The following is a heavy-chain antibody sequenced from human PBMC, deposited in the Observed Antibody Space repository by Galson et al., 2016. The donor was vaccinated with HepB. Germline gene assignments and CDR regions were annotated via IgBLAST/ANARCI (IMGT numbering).Heavy chain of an antibody. CDR1: GFTFDDYA. Sequence: SLRLSCAASGFTFDDYAMHWVRQTPGNGLEWVSGIGWNNAYIDHADSVKGRFTISRDNAKNSLYLQMDSLRPEDTALYYCAKARSTNAYKVFDYWGQGILVAVSS. V-gene: IGHV3-9*01. J-gene: IGHJ4*02. CDR3: AKARSTNAYKVFDY. D-gene: IGHD5-24*01. CDR2: IGWNNAYI.